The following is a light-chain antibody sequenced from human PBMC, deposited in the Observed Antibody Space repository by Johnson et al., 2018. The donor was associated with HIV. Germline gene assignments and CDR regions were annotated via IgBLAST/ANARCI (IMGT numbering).Light chain of an antibody. CDR1: SSNIGNNY. J-gene: IGLJ1*01. V-gene: IGLV1-51*01. CDR2: DNN. Sequence: QSVLTQPPSVSAAPGQKVTISCSGSSSNIGNNYVSWYQQLPGTAPKLLIYDNNKRPSGIPDRFSGSKSGTSATLGITGLQTGDEADYYCGTWDSSLSAPVFGTGTKVTSL. CDR3: GTWDSSLSAPV.